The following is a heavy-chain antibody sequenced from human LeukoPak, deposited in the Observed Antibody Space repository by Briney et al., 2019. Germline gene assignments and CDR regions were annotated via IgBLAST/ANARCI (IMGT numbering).Heavy chain of an antibody. J-gene: IGHJ4*02. CDR2: INAGNGNT. CDR3: ARDSSFLLERRSTFDY. CDR1: GYTFTSYA. D-gene: IGHD1-1*01. Sequence: ASVKVSCKASGYTFTSYAMYWVRQAPGQRLEWMGWINAGNGNTKYSQKFQGRVTITRDTSASTAYMELSSLRSEDTAVYYCARDSSFLLERRSTFDYWGQGTLVTVSS. V-gene: IGHV1-3*01.